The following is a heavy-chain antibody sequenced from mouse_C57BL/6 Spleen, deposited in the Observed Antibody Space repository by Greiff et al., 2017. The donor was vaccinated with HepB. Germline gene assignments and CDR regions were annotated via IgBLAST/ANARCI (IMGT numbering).Heavy chain of an antibody. CDR1: GYTFTDYE. CDR2: IDPETGGT. CDR3: TRTAYDFITTVVARDY. D-gene: IGHD1-1*01. Sequence: QVQLKESGAELVRPGASVTLSCKASGYTFTDYEMHWVKQTPVHGLEWIGAIDPETGGTAYNQKFKGKAILTADKSSSTAYMELRSLTSEDSAVYYCTRTAYDFITTVVARDYWGQGTTLTVSS. J-gene: IGHJ2*01. V-gene: IGHV1-15*01.